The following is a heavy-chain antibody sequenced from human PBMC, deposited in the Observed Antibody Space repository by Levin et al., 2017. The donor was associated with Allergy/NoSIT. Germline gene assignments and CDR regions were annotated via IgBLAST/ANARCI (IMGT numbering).Heavy chain of an antibody. CDR1: GGSISNYY. Sequence: SQTLSLTCTVSGGSISNYYWSWIRQSPEKGLEWIGYINDRGTTKSNPSLRSRVTISLDTSKNQFSLKLRSVTAADTAVYYCAGGGGHYYDTSGYQWGQGTLVTVST. J-gene: IGHJ4*02. CDR2: INDRGTT. D-gene: IGHD3-22*01. V-gene: IGHV4-59*01. CDR3: AGGGGHYYDTSGYQ.